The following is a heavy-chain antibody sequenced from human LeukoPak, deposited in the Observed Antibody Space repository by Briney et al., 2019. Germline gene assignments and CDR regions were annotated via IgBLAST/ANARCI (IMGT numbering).Heavy chain of an antibody. CDR2: ISPYNADT. V-gene: IGHV1-18*01. Sequence: ASVKVSCKASGYTFSDYSITWVRQAPGQGLEWMGWISPYNADTHYAQNFQGRVTMTTDRSTRTAYMELRNLRSDDTAVYYCARVTTVTRAPWSWGPKKIGQEVNWFDPWGQGTLITVS. J-gene: IGHJ5*02. CDR3: ARVTTVTRAPWSWGPKKIGQEVNWFDP. D-gene: IGHD4-17*01. CDR1: GYTFSDYS.